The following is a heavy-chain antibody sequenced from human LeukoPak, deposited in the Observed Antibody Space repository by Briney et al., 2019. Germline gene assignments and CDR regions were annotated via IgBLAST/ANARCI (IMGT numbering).Heavy chain of an antibody. CDR3: ARGDSSSWLHDAFDI. V-gene: IGHV3-7*01. Sequence: AGGSLRLSCAASGFTFSSYWMSWVRQAPGKGLEWVANIKQDGSEKYYVDSVKGRFTISRDNAKNSLYLQMNSLRAEDTAVYYCARGDSSSWLHDAFDIWGQGTMVTVSS. D-gene: IGHD6-13*01. J-gene: IGHJ3*02. CDR1: GFTFSSYW. CDR2: IKQDGSEK.